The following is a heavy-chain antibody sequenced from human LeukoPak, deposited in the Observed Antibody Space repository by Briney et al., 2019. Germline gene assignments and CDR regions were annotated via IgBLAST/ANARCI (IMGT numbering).Heavy chain of an antibody. J-gene: IGHJ3*02. D-gene: IGHD2-15*01. CDR1: GGSFGGYY. CDR2: INHSGST. Sequence: SETLSLTCAVYGGSFGGYYWSWIRQPPGKGLEWIGEINHSGSTNYNPSLKSRVTISVDTSKNQFSLKLSSVTAADTAVYYCAREGYCSGGSCYNAFDIWGQGTMVTVSS. V-gene: IGHV4-34*01. CDR3: AREGYCSGGSCYNAFDI.